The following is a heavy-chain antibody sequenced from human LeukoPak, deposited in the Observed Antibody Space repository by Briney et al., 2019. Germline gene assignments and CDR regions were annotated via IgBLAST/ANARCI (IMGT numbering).Heavy chain of an antibody. Sequence: KSSETLSLTCTVSGGSISRSSYYWGWIRQPPGKGLEWIGSIYYSGSTYYNPSLKSRVTISVDTSKNQFSLKLSSVTAADTAVYYCARPNYSLAIDYWGQGTLVTVSS. CDR2: IYYSGST. D-gene: IGHD1-7*01. V-gene: IGHV4-39*01. CDR3: ARPNYSLAIDY. J-gene: IGHJ4*02. CDR1: GGSISRSSYY.